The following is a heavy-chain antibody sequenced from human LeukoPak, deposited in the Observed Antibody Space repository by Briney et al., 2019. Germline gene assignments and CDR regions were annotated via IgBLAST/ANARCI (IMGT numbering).Heavy chain of an antibody. CDR1: GGSISSGGYY. J-gene: IGHJ6*04. Sequence: PSETLSLTCTVSGGSISSGGYYWSWIRQHPGKGLEWIGYIYYSGSTYYNPSLKSRVTISVDTSKNLFSLKLSSVTAADTAVYYCARALIWFGEFSGYGMDVWGKGTTVTVSS. D-gene: IGHD3-10*01. CDR3: ARALIWFGEFSGYGMDV. CDR2: IYYSGST. V-gene: IGHV4-31*03.